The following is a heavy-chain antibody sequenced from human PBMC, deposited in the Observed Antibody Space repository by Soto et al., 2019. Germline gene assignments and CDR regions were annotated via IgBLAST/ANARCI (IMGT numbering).Heavy chain of an antibody. CDR2: INHSGST. Sequence: SETLSLTCAVYGGSFSGYYWSWIRQPPGKGLEWIGEINHSGSTNYNPSLKSRVTISGDTSKNQFSLKLSSVTAADTAVYYCARLAARGVVGATGLLYWGQGTLVTVSS. CDR1: GGSFSGYY. V-gene: IGHV4-34*01. CDR3: ARLAARGVVGATGLLY. D-gene: IGHD1-26*01. J-gene: IGHJ4*02.